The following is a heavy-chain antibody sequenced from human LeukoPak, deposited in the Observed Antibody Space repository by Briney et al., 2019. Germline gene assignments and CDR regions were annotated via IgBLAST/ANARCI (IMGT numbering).Heavy chain of an antibody. Sequence: PSQTLSLTCSVSSGSISSGVYYWGCLRQHPGKGLEWMEYIYSSESTYYNPSLKSRVTISEDTSKNQFSLKLGSVSAADTAVYCCARGVSWLQLSYFDHWGQGTLVTVSS. CDR3: ARGVSWLQLSYFDH. J-gene: IGHJ4*02. CDR1: SGSISSGVYY. V-gene: IGHV4-31*03. D-gene: IGHD5-24*01. CDR2: IYSSEST.